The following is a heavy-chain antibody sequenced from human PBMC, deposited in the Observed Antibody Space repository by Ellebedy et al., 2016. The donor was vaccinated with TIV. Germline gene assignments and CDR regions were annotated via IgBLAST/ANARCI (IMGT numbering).Heavy chain of an antibody. CDR1: GFTFSSFA. Sequence: GGSLRLSCAASGFTFSSFAMHWVRQAPGKGLEWVAVISYDEGYKFYTDSVKGRFTVSRDNSKNTLSLQMDSLRGEDSAVYYCVRDASYTSSWFDYWGQGALVSVSS. J-gene: IGHJ4*02. CDR2: ISYDEGYK. CDR3: VRDASYTSSWFDY. V-gene: IGHV3-30*10. D-gene: IGHD6-13*01.